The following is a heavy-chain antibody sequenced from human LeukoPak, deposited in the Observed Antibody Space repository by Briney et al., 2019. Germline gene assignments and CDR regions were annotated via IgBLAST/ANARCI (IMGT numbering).Heavy chain of an antibody. D-gene: IGHD5-12*01. J-gene: IGHJ6*03. CDR2: IYSGGKT. V-gene: IGHV3-66*02. CDR1: GFTFSDYY. CDR3: AKAWLKDYYYMDV. Sequence: GGSLRLSCAASGFTFSDYYISWVRQAPGKGLEWVSVIYSGGKTFYADSVKGRFTISRDNSKNTLYLQMNSLRAEDTAVYYCAKAWLKDYYYMDVWGKGTTVTVSS.